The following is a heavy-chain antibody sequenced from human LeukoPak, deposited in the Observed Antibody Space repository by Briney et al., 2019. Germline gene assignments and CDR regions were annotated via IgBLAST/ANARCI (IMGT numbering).Heavy chain of an antibody. Sequence: GASVKVSCMASGYTFTSYDINWVRQATGQGLEWMGWMNPNSGNTGYAQKFQGRVTMTRNTSISTAYMELGSLRSEDTAVYYCARALNYDFWSGSYSEEIDYWGQGTLVTVSS. CDR3: ARALNYDFWSGSYSEEIDY. J-gene: IGHJ4*02. V-gene: IGHV1-8*01. CDR1: GYTFTSYD. D-gene: IGHD3-3*01. CDR2: MNPNSGNT.